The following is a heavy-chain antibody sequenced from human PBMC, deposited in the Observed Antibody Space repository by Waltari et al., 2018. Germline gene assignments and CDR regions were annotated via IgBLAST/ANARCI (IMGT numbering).Heavy chain of an antibody. CDR1: GFTFSTYA. CDR2: MYNGGSGT. V-gene: IGHV3-23*03. J-gene: IGHJ4*02. CDR3: TNGGY. Sequence: EVQLVESGGDLVQPGGSLRLSCAASGFTFSTYAMSWVRQSPGKGLGWVSSMYNGGSGTDYADSVKCRFTISRDNSRNTLYLQMNSLSVEDTAVYYCTNGGYWGQGTLVTVSS. D-gene: IGHD3-16*01.